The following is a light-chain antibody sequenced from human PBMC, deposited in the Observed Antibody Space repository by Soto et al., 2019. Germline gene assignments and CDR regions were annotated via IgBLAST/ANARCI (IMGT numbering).Light chain of an antibody. CDR2: KAS. V-gene: IGKV1-5*03. Sequence: DIQMTQSPSTLSASVGDRVTITCRASQSFSTWLAWYQQKPGKAPKLRIYKASSLESGVPSRFSGSGSGTEFTLTIISLQPDDFATYYCQQYTTYPVTFGQGTNVDVK. J-gene: IGKJ1*01. CDR1: QSFSTW. CDR3: QQYTTYPVT.